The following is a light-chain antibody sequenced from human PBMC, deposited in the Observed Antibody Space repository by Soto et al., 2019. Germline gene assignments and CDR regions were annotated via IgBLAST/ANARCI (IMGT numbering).Light chain of an antibody. V-gene: IGKV1-5*03. CDR1: QSISSW. J-gene: IGKJ2*02. CDR3: QQYNSWWT. Sequence: DIQMTQSPSTLSASVGDRVTITCRASQSISSWVAWYQQKPGKAPKLLIYKASSLESGVPSRFRGRGSGTEFTLTISSLQTDDFATYYCQQYNSWWTFGQGTKLEIK. CDR2: KAS.